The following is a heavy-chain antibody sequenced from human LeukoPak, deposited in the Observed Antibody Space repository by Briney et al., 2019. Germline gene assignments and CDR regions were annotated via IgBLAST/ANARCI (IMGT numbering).Heavy chain of an antibody. J-gene: IGHJ4*02. V-gene: IGHV3-21*04. CDR3: AKDTRGYSYGGGFDY. CDR1: GFTFSSYS. CDR2: ISSSSSYI. Sequence: PGRSLRLSCAASGFTFSSYSMNWVRQAPGKGLEWVSSISSSSSYIYYADSVKGRFTISRDNAKNSLYLQMNSLRAEDTALYYCAKDTRGYSYGGGFDYWGQGTLVTVSS. D-gene: IGHD5-18*01.